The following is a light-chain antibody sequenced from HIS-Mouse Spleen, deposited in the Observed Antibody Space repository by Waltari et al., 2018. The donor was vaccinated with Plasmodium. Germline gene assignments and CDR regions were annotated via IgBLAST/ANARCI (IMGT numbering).Light chain of an antibody. J-gene: IGLJ3*02. CDR1: ALPKKY. CDR3: YSTDSSGNHRV. CDR2: EDS. V-gene: IGLV3-10*01. Sequence: SYELTQPPSVSVSPGQTARITCSGAALPKKYASWYQQKSGQAPVLVIYEDSKRPSGLPERFSGSSSGTMATLTISGAQVEDEADYYCYSTDSSGNHRVFGGGTKLTVL.